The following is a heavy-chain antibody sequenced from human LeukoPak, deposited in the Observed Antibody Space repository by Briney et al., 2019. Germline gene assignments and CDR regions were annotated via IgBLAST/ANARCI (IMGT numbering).Heavy chain of an antibody. CDR2: ISGGGGNT. Sequence: GGSLRLSCAASGFTVSSNYMTWVRQAPGKGLEWVSAISGGGGNTYYADSVKGRFTISRDNSKNTLYLQMNSLRAEDTAVYYCAKDFVGVIADAFDIWGQGTMVTVSS. CDR1: GFTVSSNY. V-gene: IGHV3-23*01. J-gene: IGHJ3*02. CDR3: AKDFVGVIADAFDI. D-gene: IGHD2-21*01.